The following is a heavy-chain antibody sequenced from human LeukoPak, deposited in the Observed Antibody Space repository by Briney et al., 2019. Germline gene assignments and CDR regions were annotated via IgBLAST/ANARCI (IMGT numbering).Heavy chain of an antibody. CDR1: GGSFSGYY. CDR2: INHSGST. D-gene: IGHD3-22*01. CDR3: ARRSITMIVVVMHAFDI. V-gene: IGHV4-34*01. J-gene: IGHJ3*02. Sequence: SETLSLNCAVYGGSFSGYYWSWIRQPPGKGLEWIGEINHSGSTNYNPSLKSRVTISVDTSKNQFSLKLSSVTAADTAVYYCARRSITMIVVVMHAFDILGQGTMVTVSS.